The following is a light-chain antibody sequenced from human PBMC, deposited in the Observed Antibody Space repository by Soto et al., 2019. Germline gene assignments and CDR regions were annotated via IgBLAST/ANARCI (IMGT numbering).Light chain of an antibody. CDR3: QTWGTGIYVV. CDR1: SGHSSYA. V-gene: IGLV4-69*01. CDR2: LNSDGSH. Sequence: QLVLTQSPSASASLGASVKLTCTLSSGHSSYAIAWHQQQPEKGPRYLMKLNSDGSHSKGDGIPDRFSGSSSGAERCLTISSLQSEDEADYYCQTWGTGIYVVFGGGTKLTVL. J-gene: IGLJ2*01.